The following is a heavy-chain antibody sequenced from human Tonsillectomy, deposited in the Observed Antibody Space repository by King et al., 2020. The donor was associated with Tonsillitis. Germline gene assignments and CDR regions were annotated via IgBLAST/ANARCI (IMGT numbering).Heavy chain of an antibody. CDR1: GGSISSGGYS. V-gene: IGHV4-30-4*07. J-gene: IGHJ4*02. CDR3: ARAGRFGELSVRHFDY. CDR2: IYYSGST. D-gene: IGHD3-10*01. Sequence: VQLQESGPGLVKPSQTLSLTCAVSGGSISSGGYSWSWIRQPPGKGLEWIGNIYYSGSTYYNPSFKSRVNISIDTSKNQFSLKLRSVTAADTAVYYCARAGRFGELSVRHFDYWGQGTLVTVSP.